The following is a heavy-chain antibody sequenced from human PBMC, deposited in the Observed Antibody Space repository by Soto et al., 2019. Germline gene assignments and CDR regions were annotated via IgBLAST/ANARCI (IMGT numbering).Heavy chain of an antibody. J-gene: IGHJ4*02. CDR2: INAHSGGT. D-gene: IGHD1-1*01. CDR1: GFSFTGYY. V-gene: IGHV1-2*02. Sequence: GASVKVSCKASGFSFTGYYIHWLRQAPGQGLEWMGWINAHSGGTEYAQKFQGRVTLTRDTSIATAYLTLISLTSDDTAVYYCARDRGEMATTNFDYWGQGTLVTVSS. CDR3: ARDRGEMATTNFDY.